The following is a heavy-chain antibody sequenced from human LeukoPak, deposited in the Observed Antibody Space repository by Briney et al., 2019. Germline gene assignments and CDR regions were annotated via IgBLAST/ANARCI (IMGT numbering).Heavy chain of an antibody. CDR3: ARDYDSSVNWFDP. Sequence: SETLSLTCAVSGYSISSSNWWGWIRQPPGKGLEWIGYIYYSGSIYYNPSLKSRVTMSVDTSKNQFSLKLSSVTAADTAVYYCARDYDSSVNWFDPWGQGTLVTVSS. V-gene: IGHV4-28*03. D-gene: IGHD3-22*01. CDR2: IYYSGSI. J-gene: IGHJ5*02. CDR1: GYSISSSNW.